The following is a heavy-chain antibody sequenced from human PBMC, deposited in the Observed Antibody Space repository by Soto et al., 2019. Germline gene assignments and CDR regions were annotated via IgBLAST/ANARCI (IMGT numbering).Heavy chain of an antibody. CDR1: GFTFSSYA. CDR2: ISNDGSNG. CDR3: ARDPPNRIYYFDY. V-gene: IGHV3-30-3*01. Sequence: PGGSLRLSCAASGFTFSSYAMYWVRQAPGKGLEWVAVISNDGSNGYYADSVKGRFTISRDNSKNTLYLQMNSLRPEDTAVYYCARDPPNRIYYFDYWGQGTLVTVSS. D-gene: IGHD2-15*01. J-gene: IGHJ4*02.